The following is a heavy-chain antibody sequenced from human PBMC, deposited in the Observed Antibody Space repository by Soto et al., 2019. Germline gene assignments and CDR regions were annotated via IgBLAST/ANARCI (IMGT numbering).Heavy chain of an antibody. CDR3: VKDGSSGWPYYYGMDV. CDR1: GFTFSNYG. CDR2: ISYDGSNK. V-gene: IGHV3-30*18. Sequence: QVQLVESGGGVVQPGRSLRLSCAASGFTFSNYGMHWVRQAPGKGLEWVAVISYDGSNKYYADSVKGRFTISRDNSKNTLYLQMSSLRAEDTAVYYCVKDGSSGWPYYYGMDVWGQGTTVTVSS. J-gene: IGHJ6*02. D-gene: IGHD6-19*01.